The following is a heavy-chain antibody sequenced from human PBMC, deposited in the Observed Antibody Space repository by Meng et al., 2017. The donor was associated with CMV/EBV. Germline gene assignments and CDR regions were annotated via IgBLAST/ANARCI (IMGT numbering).Heavy chain of an antibody. J-gene: IGHJ5*02. CDR3: ARVWVRPAVLRFLKSVRFDP. CDR1: VVSCSGYD. V-gene: IGHV4-34*01. CDR2: INHRVST. D-gene: IGHD3-3*01. Sequence: HVQRLQWVAGLLKPSAPLTLTGAFDVVSCSGYDWSWIRQPPRRGLEWIGEINHRVSTNYNTSLKSRVTISVDTSKNQFSLKLSSVTAADTAVYYCARVWVRPAVLRFLKSVRFDPWGQGTLVTVSS.